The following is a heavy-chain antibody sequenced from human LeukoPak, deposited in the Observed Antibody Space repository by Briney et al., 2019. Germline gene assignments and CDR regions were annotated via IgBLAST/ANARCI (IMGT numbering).Heavy chain of an antibody. J-gene: IGHJ4*02. CDR1: GFTFSSYW. D-gene: IGHD6-19*01. V-gene: IGHV3-23*01. CDR3: AKAFSSGWYRYFDY. CDR2: ISGSGGST. Sequence: GGSLRLSCAASGFTFSSYWMSWVRQAPGKGLEWVSAISGSGGSTYYADSVKGRFTISRDNSKNTLYLQMNSLRAEDTAVYYCAKAFSSGWYRYFDYWGQGTLVTVSS.